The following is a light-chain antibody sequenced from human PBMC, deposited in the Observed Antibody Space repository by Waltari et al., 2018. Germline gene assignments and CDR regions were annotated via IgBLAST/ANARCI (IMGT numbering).Light chain of an antibody. CDR3: QSADTSGSYWI. J-gene: IGLJ2*01. V-gene: IGLV3-25*03. CDR2: KDS. Sequence: SPELTQPPSVSVSPGQTAVIPCSVDALTKQYASWYQQKAGQAPVMILYKDSERPSGIPDRISGSNSGTTVSLIINGVQADDEADYYCQSADTSGSYWIFGAGTKLTVL. CDR1: ALTKQY.